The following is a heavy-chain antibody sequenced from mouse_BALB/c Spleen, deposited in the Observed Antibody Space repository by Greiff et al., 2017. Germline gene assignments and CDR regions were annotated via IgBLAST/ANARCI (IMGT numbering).Heavy chain of an antibody. CDR3: AIEGYEGWFAY. Sequence: VQGVESGPGLVAPSQSLSITCTVSGFSLTGYGVNWVRQPPGKGLEWLGMIWGDGSTDYNSALKSRLSISKDNSKSQVFLKMNSLQTDDTARYYCAIEGYEGWFAYWGQGTLVTVSA. V-gene: IGHV2-6-7*01. CDR1: GFSLTGYG. J-gene: IGHJ3*01. CDR2: IWGDGST. D-gene: IGHD2-14*01.